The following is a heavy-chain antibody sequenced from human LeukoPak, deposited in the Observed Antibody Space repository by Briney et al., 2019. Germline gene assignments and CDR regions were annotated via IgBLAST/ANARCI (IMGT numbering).Heavy chain of an antibody. V-gene: IGHV3-23*01. Sequence: GGSLRLSCAASGFTLSSYAMSWVRQAPGTGLEWVSAISDSGNTYHADSVKGRFTISRDNSKNTLYLQMNSLRAEDTAVYYCAKARLRGIIPPTDYWGQGTLVTVYS. D-gene: IGHD3-10*01. J-gene: IGHJ4*02. CDR3: AKARLRGIIPPTDY. CDR2: ISDSGNT. CDR1: GFTLSSYA.